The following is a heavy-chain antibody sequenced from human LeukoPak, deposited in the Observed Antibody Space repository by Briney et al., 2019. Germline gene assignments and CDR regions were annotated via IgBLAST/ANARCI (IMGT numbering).Heavy chain of an antibody. J-gene: IGHJ4*02. CDR1: GGSFSVYY. D-gene: IGHD3-22*01. V-gene: IGHV4-34*01. CDR2: INHSGST. Sequence: SETLSLTCAVYGGSFSVYYWSWIRQPPGKGLKWIGEINHSGSTNYNPSLKSRVTISVDTSKNQFSLKLSSVTAADTAVYYCARGTYYDSSGYYKYYFDYWGQGTLVTVSS. CDR3: ARGTYYDSSGYYKYYFDY.